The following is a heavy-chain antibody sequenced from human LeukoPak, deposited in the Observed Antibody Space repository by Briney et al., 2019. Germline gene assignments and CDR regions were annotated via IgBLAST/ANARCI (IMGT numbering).Heavy chain of an antibody. V-gene: IGHV3-53*01. CDR2: TYAGGST. CDR3: AREYSSSSGRAFDI. Sequence: GGSLRPSCAASEFSVSSNYMSWVRQAPGKGLEWVSVTYAGGSTYYADSVKGRFTISRDNSNNSLYLQMSSLRPEDTAVYYCAREYSSSSGRAFDIWGQGTMVTVSS. D-gene: IGHD6-6*01. CDR1: EFSVSSNY. J-gene: IGHJ3*02.